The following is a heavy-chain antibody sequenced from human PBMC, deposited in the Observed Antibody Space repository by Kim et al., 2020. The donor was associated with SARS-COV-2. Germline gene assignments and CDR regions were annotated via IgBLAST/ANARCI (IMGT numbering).Heavy chain of an antibody. D-gene: IGHD1-1*01. CDR1: GFTVSSNY. V-gene: IGHV3-66*02. CDR2: IYSGGST. Sequence: GGSLRLSCAASGFTVSSNYMSWVRQAPGKGLEWVSVIYSGGSTYYADSVKGRFTISRDNSKNTLYRQMNSLRAEDTAVYYCARDKTGTTMGHYYFYGMDVSGQGTTVTVSS. J-gene: IGHJ6*02. CDR3: ARDKTGTTMGHYYFYGMDV.